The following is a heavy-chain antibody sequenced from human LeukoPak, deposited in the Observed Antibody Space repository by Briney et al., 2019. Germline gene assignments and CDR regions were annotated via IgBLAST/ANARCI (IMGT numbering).Heavy chain of an antibody. J-gene: IGHJ4*02. CDR1: GGTFSSYA. Sequence: SVKVSCKASGGTFSSYAITWVRQAPGQGLEWMGRIIPILGIANYAQKFQGRVTITADKSTSTAYMELSSLRSEDTAVYFCASDVPGIAVAGPVDYWGQGTLLTVSS. V-gene: IGHV1-69*04. D-gene: IGHD6-19*01. CDR2: IIPILGIA. CDR3: ASDVPGIAVAGPVDY.